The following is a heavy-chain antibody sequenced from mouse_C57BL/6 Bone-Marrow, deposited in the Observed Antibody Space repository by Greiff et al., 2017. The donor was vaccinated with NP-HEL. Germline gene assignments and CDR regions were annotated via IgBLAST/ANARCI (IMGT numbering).Heavy chain of an antibody. CDR3: ARGGIYDGYSHFDD. CDR1: GYTFTDYY. CDR2: INPYNGGT. D-gene: IGHD2-3*01. V-gene: IGHV1-19*01. Sequence: VQLQQSGPVLVKPGASVKMSCKASGYTFTDYYMNWVKQSHGKSLEWIGVINPYNGGTSYNQKFKGKATLTVDKSSSTAYMELNSLTSEDSAVYYCARGGIYDGYSHFDDWGQGTTLTVSS. J-gene: IGHJ2*01.